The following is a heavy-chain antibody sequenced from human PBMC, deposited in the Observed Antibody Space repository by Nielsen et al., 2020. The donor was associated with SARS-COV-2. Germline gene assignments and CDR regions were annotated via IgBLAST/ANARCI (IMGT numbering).Heavy chain of an antibody. J-gene: IGHJ4*02. CDR3: ARASSGWYWDRSFDY. Sequence: ASVKVSCKASGYTFTSYAMNWVRQAPGQGLEWMGWINTDTGNPTYAQGFTGRFVFSLDTSVSTAYLQISSLKAEDTAVYYCARASSGWYWDRSFDYWGQGTLVTVSS. CDR1: GYTFTSYA. CDR2: INTDTGNP. V-gene: IGHV7-4-1*02. D-gene: IGHD6-19*01.